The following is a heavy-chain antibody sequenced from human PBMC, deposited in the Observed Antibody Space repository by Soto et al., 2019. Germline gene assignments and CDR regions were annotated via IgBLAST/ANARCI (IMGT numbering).Heavy chain of an antibody. D-gene: IGHD3-10*01. J-gene: IGHJ6*02. V-gene: IGHV4-39*01. Sequence: PSETLSLTCTVSGGSISSSSYYWGWIRQPPGKGLEWIGSIYYSGSTYYNPPLKSRVTISVDTSKNQFSLKLSSVTAADTAVYYCAANYYGSGSVWFGYYYGMDVWGQGTTVTVSS. CDR2: IYYSGST. CDR3: AANYYGSGSVWFGYYYGMDV. CDR1: GGSISSSSYY.